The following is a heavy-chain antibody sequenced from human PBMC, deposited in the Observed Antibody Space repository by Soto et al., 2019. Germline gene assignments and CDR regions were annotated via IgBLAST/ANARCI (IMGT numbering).Heavy chain of an antibody. CDR2: IKSKTDGGTT. J-gene: IGHJ4*02. CDR3: NTVAYIDYGGTRDY. Sequence: GSLRLSCAASGFTFSNAWMSWVRQATGTGLEWDGRIKSKTDGGTTDYAAPVKGRFTISRDDSKNTQHLQMNSLKTEDTAVYYCNTVAYIDYGGTRDYWGPGSQVTVAS. V-gene: IGHV3-15*01. D-gene: IGHD4-17*01. CDR1: GFTFSNAW.